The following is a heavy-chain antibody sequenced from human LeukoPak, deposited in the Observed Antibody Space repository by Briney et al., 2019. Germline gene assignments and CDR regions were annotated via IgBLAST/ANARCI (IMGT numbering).Heavy chain of an antibody. V-gene: IGHV3-21*01. CDR1: GXIFSNXN. CDR3: ARRYYYDSTGYIDY. Sequence: GSLRLXXXASGXIFSNXNMNWVRQAPGKGLEWVSAISSSSSYVYYADSVKGRFTISRDNAKDSLYLQMNSLRAEDTAVYYCARRYYYDSTGYIDYWGQGTLVTVSS. CDR2: ISSSSSYV. D-gene: IGHD3-22*01. J-gene: IGHJ4*02.